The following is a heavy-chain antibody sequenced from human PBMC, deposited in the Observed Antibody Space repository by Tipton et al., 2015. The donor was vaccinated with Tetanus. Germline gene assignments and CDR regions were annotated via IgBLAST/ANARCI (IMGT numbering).Heavy chain of an antibody. J-gene: IGHJ1*01. D-gene: IGHD4-17*01. Sequence: SLRLSCVASGFPFKEKGMNWVRQAPGKGMEWVAIIWYDGTTEYYADSVKGRFTISRDNSKNTLFLQMNSLRAEDTAVYYCARETSLTTSYWGQGTLVTVSS. CDR2: IWYDGTTE. CDR3: ARETSLTTSY. V-gene: IGHV3-33*08. CDR1: GFPFKEKG.